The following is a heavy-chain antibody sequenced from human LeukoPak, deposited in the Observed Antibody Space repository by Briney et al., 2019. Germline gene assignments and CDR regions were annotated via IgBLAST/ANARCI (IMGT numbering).Heavy chain of an antibody. V-gene: IGHV3-49*04. Sequence: GGSLRLSCTASGFTFGDYAMSWVRQAPGKELEGVGFIRSKTFGGTTEYAASVKGRFTISRDDSKSIAYLQMNSLKTEDTAVYYCTGYSSGWYSTDYWGQGTLVTASS. CDR2: IRSKTFGGTT. J-gene: IGHJ4*02. CDR3: TGYSSGWYSTDY. D-gene: IGHD6-19*01. CDR1: GFTFGDYA.